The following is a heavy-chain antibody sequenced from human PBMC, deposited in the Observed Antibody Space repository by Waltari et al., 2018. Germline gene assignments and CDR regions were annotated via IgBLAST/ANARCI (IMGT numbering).Heavy chain of an antibody. D-gene: IGHD6-19*01. CDR1: VGSISLNNW. CDR2: IYHTGST. CDR3: ASRAVAGNNFDY. Sequence: QVQLQESGPGLVQPLGTLSLTCAVSVGSISLNNWWSWVRQAPGKGLDWIGEIYHTGSTNYNPALKSRVTISVDKSRNHFSLNLTSVTVADTALYYCASRAVAGNNFDYWGQGRLVTVSS. V-gene: IGHV4-4*02. J-gene: IGHJ4*02.